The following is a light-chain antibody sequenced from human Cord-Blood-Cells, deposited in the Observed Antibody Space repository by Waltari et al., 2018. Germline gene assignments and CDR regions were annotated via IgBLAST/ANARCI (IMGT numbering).Light chain of an antibody. CDR1: SLRSYY. V-gene: IGLV3-19*01. CDR2: DKN. CDR3: NSRDSSGNVV. J-gene: IGLJ2*01. Sequence: SSELTQDPAVSVALGQTVRITCQGDSLRSYYARWYQQKPGQAPVLVIYDKNNRPSGIPDRFSGSSSENTAYLTITGAQAEDEADYYCNSRDSSGNVVFGGGTKLTVL.